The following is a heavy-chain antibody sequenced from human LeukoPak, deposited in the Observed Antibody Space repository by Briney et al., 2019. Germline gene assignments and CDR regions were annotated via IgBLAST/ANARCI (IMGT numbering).Heavy chain of an antibody. CDR3: VRGDGWFGELLNFDF. D-gene: IGHD3-10*01. CDR2: IGASSKTI. J-gene: IGHJ4*02. Sequence: GGSLRLSCAASGFTFSAYSMNWVRQAPGKGLEWVSHIGASSKTIYYADSVKGRFSISRDNAKSSLYLQMNSLRDEDTAVYYYVRGDGWFGELLNFDFWGQGTLVTVSP. V-gene: IGHV3-48*02. CDR1: GFTFSAYS.